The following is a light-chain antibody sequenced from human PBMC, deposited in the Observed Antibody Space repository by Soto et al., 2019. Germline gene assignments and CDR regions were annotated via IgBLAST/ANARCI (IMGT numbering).Light chain of an antibody. Sequence: EIVMTQSPGTLSLSPGDTATLSCRASQSLGSDLAWYQQKPGQAPRLLIFGASARPTGIPARISGSGSGTEFTLTISSLRSEDFATYYCQQYNSYSPYTFGQGTKLEIK. J-gene: IGKJ2*01. CDR2: GAS. V-gene: IGKV3-15*01. CDR3: QQYNSYSPYT. CDR1: QSLGSD.